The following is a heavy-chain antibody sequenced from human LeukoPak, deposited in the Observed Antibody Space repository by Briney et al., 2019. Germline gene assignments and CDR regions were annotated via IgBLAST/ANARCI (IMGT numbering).Heavy chain of an antibody. J-gene: IGHJ2*01. CDR1: GGSFSGYY. Sequence: SETLSLTCAVYGGSFSGYYWSWIRQPPGKGLEWIGEINHSGSTNYNPSLKSRVTISVDTSKNQFSLKLSSVTAADTAVYYCAKTVAGYWYFDLWGRGTLVTVSS. D-gene: IGHD6-19*01. CDR2: INHSGST. V-gene: IGHV4-34*01. CDR3: AKTVAGYWYFDL.